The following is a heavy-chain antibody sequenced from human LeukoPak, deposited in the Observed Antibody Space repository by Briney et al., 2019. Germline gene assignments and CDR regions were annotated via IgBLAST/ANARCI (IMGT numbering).Heavy chain of an antibody. Sequence: SETLSLTCAVYGGSFSGYYWSWIRQPPGKGLEWIGEINHSGSTNYNPSLKSRVTISVDTSKNQFSLKLSSVTAADTAVYYCARGGRITMVRGVITPFDYWGQGTLVTVSS. CDR3: ARGGRITMVRGVITPFDY. D-gene: IGHD3-10*01. CDR1: GGSFSGYY. J-gene: IGHJ4*02. CDR2: INHSGST. V-gene: IGHV4-34*01.